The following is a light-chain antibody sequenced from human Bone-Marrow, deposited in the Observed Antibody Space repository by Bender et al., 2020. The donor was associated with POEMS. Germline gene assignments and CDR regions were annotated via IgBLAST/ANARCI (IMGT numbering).Light chain of an antibody. V-gene: IGLV2-11*01. CDR1: SSDVGGKNY. J-gene: IGLJ3*02. CDR3: SSHAASNSLV. CDR2: EVN. Sequence: QSALTQPRSVSGSPGQSVAISCTGTSSDVGGKNYVSWYQQHPGKAPKLMIYEVNKRPSGVPDRFSGSKSGNTASLTVSGLQAEDEADYYCSSHAASNSLVFGGGTKLTVL.